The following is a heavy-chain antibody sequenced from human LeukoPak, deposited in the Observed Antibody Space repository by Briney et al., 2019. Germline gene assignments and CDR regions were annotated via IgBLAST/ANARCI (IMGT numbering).Heavy chain of an antibody. V-gene: IGHV3-30*04. CDR2: ISYDGSNR. D-gene: IGHD2-2*01. J-gene: IGHJ4*02. CDR1: GFSFSSYA. Sequence: PGRSLRFSCAASGFSFSSYAMHWVRQAPGTGLEWVAVISYDGSNRYYADSVKGRFTISRDNSKNTLYLQMNSLRAEDTAVYYCARGDCSSTSCYLFDYWGQGTLVTVSS. CDR3: ARGDCSSTSCYLFDY.